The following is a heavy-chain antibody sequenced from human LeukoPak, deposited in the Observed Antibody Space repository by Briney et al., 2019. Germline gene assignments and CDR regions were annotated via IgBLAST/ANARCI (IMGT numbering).Heavy chain of an antibody. D-gene: IGHD5-12*01. CDR2: ISSSSTTI. Sequence: GGSLRLSCAASGFTFSSYSMMWVRQAPGKGLEWVSYISSSSTTIHYADSVKGRFTISRDNAKNSVYLQMNSLRAEDTAVYYCAKGGGYEAQYYYYYLDVWGKGTTVTISS. J-gene: IGHJ6*03. CDR1: GFTFSSYS. CDR3: AKGGGYEAQYYYYYLDV. V-gene: IGHV3-48*01.